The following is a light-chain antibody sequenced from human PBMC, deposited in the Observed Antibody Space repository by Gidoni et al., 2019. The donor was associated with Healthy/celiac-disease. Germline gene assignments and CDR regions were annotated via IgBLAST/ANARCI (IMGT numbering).Light chain of an antibody. CDR2: GAS. CDR3: QQYGSSPRT. Sequence: EIVLTQSPGTLSLSPGERATLSCRASQSVSSSYLAWYQQKPGQATRLLIQGASSRATGIPDRFSGSGSGTDFTLTISRLEPEEFAVYYCQQYGSSPRTFGQGTKVEIK. J-gene: IGKJ1*01. CDR1: QSVSSSY. V-gene: IGKV3-20*01.